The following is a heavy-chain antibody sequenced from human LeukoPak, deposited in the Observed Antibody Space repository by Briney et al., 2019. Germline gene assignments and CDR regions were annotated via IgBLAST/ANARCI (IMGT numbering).Heavy chain of an antibody. J-gene: IGHJ4*02. CDR1: GFTFSPYW. Sequence: GGSLRLSCAASGFTFSPYWMHWVRQVPGKGLVWVSRIKGDGSSRAYADFVKGRFTISRDNAKNTLYLQMNSLGAEDTAVYYCAREFQHTSGFDYWGQGALVTVSS. V-gene: IGHV3-74*01. D-gene: IGHD2-15*01. CDR2: IKGDGSSR. CDR3: AREFQHTSGFDY.